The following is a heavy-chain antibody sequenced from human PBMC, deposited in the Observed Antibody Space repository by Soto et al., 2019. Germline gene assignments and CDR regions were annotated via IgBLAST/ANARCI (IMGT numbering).Heavy chain of an antibody. CDR3: ARAATGSYHSAY. V-gene: IGHV1-18*04. CDR1: GYAFTSYG. CDR2: IAPHSGRT. J-gene: IGHJ4*02. D-gene: IGHD3-10*01. Sequence: QVPLVQSGPEVKKPGASVRVSCMTSGYAFTSYGVNWVRQVPGQGLEWMGWIAPHSGRTTYLPKFQGRVTITADPCTNTAYMELTSLSSDDTGIYFCARAATGSYHSAYWGQGTVVTVSA.